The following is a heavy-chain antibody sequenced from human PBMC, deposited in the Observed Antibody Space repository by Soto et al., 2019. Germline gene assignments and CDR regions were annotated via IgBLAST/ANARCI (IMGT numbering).Heavy chain of an antibody. V-gene: IGHV3-53*01. D-gene: IGHD1-26*01. CDR1: GFTVNGKKY. CDR2: LYIADGT. J-gene: IGHJ3*01. Sequence: DVQVVESGGGLIQPGGSLRLSCAVSGFTVNGKKYVTWVRQAPGKGLEWLSALYIADGTYYADSVKGRFTVSIDSSKNTVHLQMNNLSPEDTAVYYCATWLLREHTFDVWGLGAMVTVSS. CDR3: ATWLLREHTFDV.